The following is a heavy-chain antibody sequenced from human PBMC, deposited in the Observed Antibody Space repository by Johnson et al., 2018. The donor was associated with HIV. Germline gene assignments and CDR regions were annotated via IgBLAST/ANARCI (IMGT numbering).Heavy chain of an antibody. CDR3: AGDRVGDSSSLLLVSAFDI. J-gene: IGHJ3*02. V-gene: IGHV3-13*01. CDR1: GFTFTSYN. Sequence: VQLVESGGGVVRPGGSLRVSCAASGFTFTSYNMHWVRQAPGKGLEWVSAIGPAGDTYYPGSVKGRFTISRENAKNSLYLQMNSLRAEDTALYYCAGDRVGDSSSLLLVSAFDIWGQGTMVTVSS. CDR2: IGPAGDT. D-gene: IGHD6-13*01.